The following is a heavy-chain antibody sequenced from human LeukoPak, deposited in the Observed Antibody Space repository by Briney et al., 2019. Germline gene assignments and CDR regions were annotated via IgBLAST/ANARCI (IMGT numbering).Heavy chain of an antibody. D-gene: IGHD2-2*01. CDR3: ARRAYCGSTSCYGNWYFDL. V-gene: IGHV4-39*01. CDR2: IYYSGST. CDR1: GGSISSSSYY. J-gene: IGHJ2*01. Sequence: SETLSLTCTVSGGSISSSSYYWGWIRQPPGKGLECIGGIYYSGSTYYNPSLKSRVTISVDTSKNQFSLKLSSMTAADTAVYYCARRAYCGSTSCYGNWYFDLWGRGTLVTVSS.